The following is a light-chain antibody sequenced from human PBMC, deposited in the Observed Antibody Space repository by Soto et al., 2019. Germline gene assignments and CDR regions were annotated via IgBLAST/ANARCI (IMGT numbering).Light chain of an antibody. CDR3: KQRENGF. CDR1: QSISSN. J-gene: IGKJ4*01. V-gene: IGKV3-15*01. Sequence: EIVMTQSPATLSVSPGERATLSCMASQSISSNLDWYQQKPGQAPRLLIYGASTRDTGIPVRFSGGGSGTEFTLTISSLESEDFAVYYWKQRENGFFGGGTKVEIK. CDR2: GAS.